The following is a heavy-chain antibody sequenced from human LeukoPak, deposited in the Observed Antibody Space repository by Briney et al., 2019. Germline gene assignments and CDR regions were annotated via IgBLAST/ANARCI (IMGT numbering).Heavy chain of an antibody. CDR1: GFIFSSYA. CDR2: IWFDGSNT. Sequence: GGSLRLSCAASGFIFSSYAMHWVRQAPGKGPEWVAIIWFDGSNTYYAESVEGRFTISRDNSKNTLYLQMNSLRVEDTAVYYCAKEGSQVTPVWYFYNLDVWGQGTTVTVSS. D-gene: IGHD3-16*01. J-gene: IGHJ6*02. CDR3: AKEGSQVTPVWYFYNLDV. V-gene: IGHV3-30*02.